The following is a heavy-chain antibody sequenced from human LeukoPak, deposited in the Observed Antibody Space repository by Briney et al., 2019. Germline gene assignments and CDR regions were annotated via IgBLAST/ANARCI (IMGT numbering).Heavy chain of an antibody. Sequence: GGSLRLSCATSGFTFSIYAMTWVRQAPRKGLEWVSTISISEGSTYFADSVKGRFTISRDNSKNTLYLQMNSLRAKDTAVYYCAKAYPGTRSRPHWYFDLWGRGTLVTVSS. D-gene: IGHD1-14*01. CDR3: AKAYPGTRSRPHWYFDL. CDR1: GFTFSIYA. CDR2: ISISEGST. J-gene: IGHJ2*01. V-gene: IGHV3-23*01.